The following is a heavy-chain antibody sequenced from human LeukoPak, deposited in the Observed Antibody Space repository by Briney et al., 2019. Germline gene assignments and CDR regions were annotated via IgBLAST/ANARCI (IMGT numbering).Heavy chain of an antibody. J-gene: IGHJ4*02. V-gene: IGHV3-30*02. CDR3: ARDQTPYY. Sequence: PGGSLRLSCAASGFTFSTYGMHWVRQAPGKGLEWVAFIRYDGTNTFYVDSVKGRFTISRDNSKNTLYLQMNSLRAEDTAVYYCARDQTPYYWGQGTLVTVSS. CDR2: IRYDGTNT. CDR1: GFTFSTYG.